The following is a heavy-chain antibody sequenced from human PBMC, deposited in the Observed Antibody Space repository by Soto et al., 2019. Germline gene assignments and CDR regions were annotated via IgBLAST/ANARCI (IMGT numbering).Heavy chain of an antibody. D-gene: IGHD3-9*01. Sequence: GASVKVSCKASGCTFTNNDINWVRQATGQGLEWMGWINLNSGNTGYAQKFQGRVTMTRNTSISTAYMEVSSLRSEDTAVYYCARGANILTGYSAGPVDSWGQGTLVTVSS. CDR1: GCTFTNND. V-gene: IGHV1-8*01. CDR3: ARGANILTGYSAGPVDS. CDR2: INLNSGNT. J-gene: IGHJ5*01.